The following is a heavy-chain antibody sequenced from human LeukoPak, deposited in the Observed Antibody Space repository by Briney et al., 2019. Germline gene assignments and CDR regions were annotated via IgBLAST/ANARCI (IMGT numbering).Heavy chain of an antibody. J-gene: IGHJ4*02. V-gene: IGHV3-53*01. D-gene: IGHD1-1*01. CDR1: GFTVSSTY. CDR2: IYGGGTT. CDR3: ARVVQV. Sequence: GGSLRLSCAASGFTVSSTYMSWVRQAPGKGLEWVSVIYGGGTTSYADSVKGRFTISRDNSKNTLFLQMNSLRAEDTAVYYCARVVQVWGQGTLDTVSS.